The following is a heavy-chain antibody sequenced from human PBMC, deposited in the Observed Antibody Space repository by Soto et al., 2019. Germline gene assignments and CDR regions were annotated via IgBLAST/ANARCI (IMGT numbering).Heavy chain of an antibody. D-gene: IGHD4-17*01. CDR2: IYYSGST. V-gene: IGHV4-59*02. Sequence: PSETLSLTCTVSGGSVSPDYWDWIRQPPGKGLEWIGYIYYSGSTNYNPSLKSRVTISIDTSKNQFSLKLSSVTAADTAVYYCARVGKNYGGEFDYWGQGTLVTVSS. CDR1: GGSVSPDY. J-gene: IGHJ4*02. CDR3: ARVGKNYGGEFDY.